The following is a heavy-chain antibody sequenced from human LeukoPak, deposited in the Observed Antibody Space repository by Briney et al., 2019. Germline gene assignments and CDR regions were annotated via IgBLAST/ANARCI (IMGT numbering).Heavy chain of an antibody. Sequence: PGGSLRLSCAASGFTFSSYAMSWVRQAPGKGLEWVSAISGSGGSTYYADSVKGRFTISRDNSKNTLYLQMNSLRAEDTAVYYCAKVEGGSGSYYELNTYYFDYWGQGTLVTVSS. D-gene: IGHD3-10*01. CDR1: GFTFSSYA. CDR2: ISGSGGST. CDR3: AKVEGGSGSYYELNTYYFDY. J-gene: IGHJ4*02. V-gene: IGHV3-23*01.